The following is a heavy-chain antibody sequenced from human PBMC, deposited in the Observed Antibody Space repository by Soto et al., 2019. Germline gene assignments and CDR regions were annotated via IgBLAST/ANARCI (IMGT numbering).Heavy chain of an antibody. Sequence: SETLSLTCTVSGGSVSSGSYYWSWIRQPPGKGLEWIGNIYYSGSTNYNPSLKSRVTISVDTSKNQFSLKLSSVSAADTAVYYCARHVVAAQGFDYWGQGTLVTVSS. CDR2: IYYSGST. V-gene: IGHV4-61*01. CDR1: GGSVSSGSYY. J-gene: IGHJ4*02. CDR3: ARHVVAAQGFDY. D-gene: IGHD6-6*01.